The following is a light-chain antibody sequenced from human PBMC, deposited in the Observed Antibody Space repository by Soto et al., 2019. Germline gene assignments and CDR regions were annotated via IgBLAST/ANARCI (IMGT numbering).Light chain of an antibody. J-gene: IGKJ1*01. CDR1: QSVGGNY. CDR2: DSS. V-gene: IGKV3D-20*01. CDR3: QQYGSSPWT. Sequence: EIVLTQSPAALSLSPGERATLSCGASQSVGGNYLAWYQQKPGLAPRLLIYDSSSRATGIPYRFSGSGSCTYFTLTIRRLEPEEFAVYYCQQYGSSPWTFGQGTKVEI.